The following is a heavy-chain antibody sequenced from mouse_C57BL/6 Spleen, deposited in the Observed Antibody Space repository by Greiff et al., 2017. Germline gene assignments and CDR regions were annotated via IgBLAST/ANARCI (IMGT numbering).Heavy chain of an antibody. CDR2: IDPSDSYT. CDR1: GYTFTSYW. Sequence: QVQLQQSGAELVVPGASVKLSCKASGYTFTSYWMHWVKQRPGQGLEWIGEIDPSDSYTNYNQKFKGKSTLTVDKSSSTAYMQLSSLTSEDSAVYYCARWGSYFDYWGQGTTLTVSS. V-gene: IGHV1-69*01. J-gene: IGHJ2*01. CDR3: ARWGSYFDY. D-gene: IGHD3-1*01.